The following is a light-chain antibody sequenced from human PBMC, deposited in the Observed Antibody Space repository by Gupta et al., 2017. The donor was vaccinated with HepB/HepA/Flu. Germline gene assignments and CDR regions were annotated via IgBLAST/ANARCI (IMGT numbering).Light chain of an antibody. J-gene: IGLJ2*01. CDR3: SSFTRSATVV. V-gene: IGLV2-14*03. CDR2: DVN. Sequence: QSALTQPAPASGSPGQSITISCTGTSSDIGFYNYVSWYQQYPGKAPRLMIYDVNNRPSGVSTRFSGSKSGNTASLTISWLQADDEADYYCSSFTRSATVVFGGGTKLTVL. CDR1: SSDIGFYNY.